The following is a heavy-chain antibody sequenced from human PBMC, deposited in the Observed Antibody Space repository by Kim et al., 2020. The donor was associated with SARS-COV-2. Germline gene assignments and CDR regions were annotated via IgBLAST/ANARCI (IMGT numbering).Heavy chain of an antibody. Sequence: SETLSLTCAVSGASISNKNYYWAWIRQSPGKGLEWIGSIYITGTTYYNPSLQSRAIISVDRSKNELSLTLASVTAADTAVFYCATSPGEEFDYWGQGTL. CDR3: ATSPGEEFDY. J-gene: IGHJ4*02. D-gene: IGHD7-27*01. V-gene: IGHV4-39*07. CDR1: GASISNKNYY. CDR2: IYITGTT.